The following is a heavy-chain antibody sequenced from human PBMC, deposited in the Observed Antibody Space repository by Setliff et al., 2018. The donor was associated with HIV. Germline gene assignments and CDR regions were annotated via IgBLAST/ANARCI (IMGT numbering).Heavy chain of an antibody. Sequence: ASVKVSCKASGYTFTNSFIHWVRQAPGQGLEWMGIINPSDGATTYAQRFEGGVTMTSDTSTNTVYMELSSLRSEDTAVYYCARGHLDRDYWEDIVGNWFAPWGQGTLVTVSS. CDR3: ARGHLDRDYWEDIVGNWFAP. CDR1: GYTFTNSF. CDR2: INPSDGAT. V-gene: IGHV1-46*01. D-gene: IGHD2-21*01. J-gene: IGHJ5*02.